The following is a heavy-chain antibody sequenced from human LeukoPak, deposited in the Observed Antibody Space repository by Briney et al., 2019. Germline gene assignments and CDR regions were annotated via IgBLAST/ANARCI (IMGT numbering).Heavy chain of an antibody. Sequence: GGSLRLSCAASGFTFSSYDIHWVRQITGEGLEWVSTIGSAGDTYYPGSVKGRFTVSRENAKNSVYLQMNSLRAGDTAVYYCARGLAYCVADCWRWYFDLWGRGTLVIVSS. J-gene: IGHJ2*01. D-gene: IGHD2-21*02. V-gene: IGHV3-13*01. CDR1: GFTFSSYD. CDR2: IGSAGDT. CDR3: ARGLAYCVADCWRWYFDL.